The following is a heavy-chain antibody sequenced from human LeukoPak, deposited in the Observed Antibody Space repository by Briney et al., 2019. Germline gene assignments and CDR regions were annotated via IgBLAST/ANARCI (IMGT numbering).Heavy chain of an antibody. J-gene: IGHJ4*02. V-gene: IGHV1-2*02. CDR1: GYIFIGYY. CDR3: AREVAVAEIKNYDY. CDR2: IHPKSGGT. Sequence: ASVKVSCKASGYIFIGYYIYWVRQAPGQGLEWMGWIHPKSGGTDYAQKFQGRVTMTRDTSTSTDYMELSGLTSDDTAVYYCAREVAVAEIKNYDYWGQGTLVIVSS. D-gene: IGHD6-19*01.